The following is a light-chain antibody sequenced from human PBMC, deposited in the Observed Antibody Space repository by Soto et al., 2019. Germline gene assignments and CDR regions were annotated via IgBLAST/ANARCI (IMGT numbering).Light chain of an antibody. J-gene: IGLJ1*01. CDR2: DVV. V-gene: IGLV2-8*01. Sequence: QSALTQPPSASGSPGQSVTISCTGTNRDVGTHNYVSWYQQYPGKAPKLLIYDVVKRPSGIPHRFSGSKSGNTASLTISGLQSEDESDYYCAAWDDTLKRYVFGTGTKVTVL. CDR1: NRDVGTHNY. CDR3: AAWDDTLKRYV.